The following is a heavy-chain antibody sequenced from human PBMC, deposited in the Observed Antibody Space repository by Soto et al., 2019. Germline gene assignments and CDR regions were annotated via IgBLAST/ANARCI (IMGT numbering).Heavy chain of an antibody. CDR2: IIPVFGTT. CDR3: ARSSPYIVVRKPTGNKACYGMDF. CDR1: GGTFSNYT. Sequence: QVQLVQSGAEVKKPGSSVKGFFKASGGTFSNYTISWVRQAPGQGLEWMGGIIPVFGTTDYEQKFQGRVTITADGSTSTAYMKLSSLRSADTAVYYCARSSPYIVVRKPTGNKACYGMDFWGQGPTVTVSS. D-gene: IGHD2-2*01. V-gene: IGHV1-69*01. J-gene: IGHJ6*02.